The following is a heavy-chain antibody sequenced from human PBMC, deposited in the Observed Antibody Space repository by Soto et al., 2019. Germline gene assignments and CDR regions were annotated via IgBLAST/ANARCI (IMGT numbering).Heavy chain of an antibody. Sequence: EVQLVESGGGLVKPGGSLRLSCAASGFTFSSYSMNWVRQAPGEGLEWVSSISSSSSYIYYADSVKGRFTISRDNAKNSLYLQMNSLRAEDTAVYYCARANTYYYYYMDVWGKGTTVTVSS. J-gene: IGHJ6*03. D-gene: IGHD5-18*01. CDR1: GFTFSSYS. CDR2: ISSSSSYI. V-gene: IGHV3-21*01. CDR3: ARANTYYYYYMDV.